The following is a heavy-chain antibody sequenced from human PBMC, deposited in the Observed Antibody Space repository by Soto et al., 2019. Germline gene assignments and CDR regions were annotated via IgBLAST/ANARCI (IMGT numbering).Heavy chain of an antibody. J-gene: IGHJ4*01. D-gene: IGHD1-26*01. V-gene: IGHV4-61*01. Sequence: SETLSLTCTVSGGSVSSGNYYCSWIRQPPGKGLEWIGYMYYGGSTNYNPSLKSRATISVDTSKNQFSLKLSSVTAADTAVYYRAGSTVRIVEATLYDYWGHGRLVTVSS. CDR1: GGSVSSGNYY. CDR3: AGSTVRIVEATLYDY. CDR2: MYYGGST.